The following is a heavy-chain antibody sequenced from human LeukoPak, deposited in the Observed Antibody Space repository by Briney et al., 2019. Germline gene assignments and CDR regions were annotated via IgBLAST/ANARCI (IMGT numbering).Heavy chain of an antibody. V-gene: IGHV4-34*01. D-gene: IGHD5-12*01. J-gene: IGHJ5*02. CDR3: ARDSEVATILGNWFDP. Sequence: SETLSLTCAVYGGSFSGYYWSWIRQPPGKGLEWIGEINHSGSTNYNPSLKSRVTISVDTSKNQFSLKLSSVTAADTAVYYCARDSEVATILGNWFDPWGQGTLVTVSS. CDR2: INHSGST. CDR1: GGSFSGYY.